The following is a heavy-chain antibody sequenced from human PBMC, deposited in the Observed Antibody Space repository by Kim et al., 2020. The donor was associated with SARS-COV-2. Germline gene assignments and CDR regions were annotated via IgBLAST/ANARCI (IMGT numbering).Heavy chain of an antibody. J-gene: IGHJ4*02. CDR3: ARARVGSSAWYYFDY. D-gene: IGHD6-19*01. V-gene: IGHV3-21*04. Sequence: DTAKCRLTISRDNAKNSLYLQMNNLRAEDTAVYYCARARVGSSAWYYFDYWGPGTLVTVSS.